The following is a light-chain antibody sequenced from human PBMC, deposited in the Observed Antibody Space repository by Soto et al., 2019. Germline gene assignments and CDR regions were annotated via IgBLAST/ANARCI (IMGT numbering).Light chain of an antibody. Sequence: EIVLTQSPATLSLAPGDRATLSCRASQSVNDYVAWYQQKPGQAPRLLIYSASNIATGIPVRFSGSGSGTEFTLTISSLVPDDFAVYYCQHRGSSPRTFGQGTKLEIK. J-gene: IGKJ2*01. CDR2: SAS. CDR3: QHRGSSPRT. CDR1: QSVNDY. V-gene: IGKV3-11*01.